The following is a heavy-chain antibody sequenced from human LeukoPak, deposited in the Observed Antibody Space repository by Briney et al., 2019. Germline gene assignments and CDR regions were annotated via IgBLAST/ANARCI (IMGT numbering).Heavy chain of an antibody. D-gene: IGHD3-10*01. V-gene: IGHV3-30*18. Sequence: GGSLRLSCAASGFMFRAYGMHWVRQAPGKGLEWLAVTSFDGGNTYYAASVKGRFTISRDSSNNTLDLQMNSLRAEDTAVYYCAKDSSSGSSYYFHGMDVWGQGTTVIVSS. J-gene: IGHJ6*02. CDR2: TSFDGGNT. CDR3: AKDSSSGSSYYFHGMDV. CDR1: GFMFRAYG.